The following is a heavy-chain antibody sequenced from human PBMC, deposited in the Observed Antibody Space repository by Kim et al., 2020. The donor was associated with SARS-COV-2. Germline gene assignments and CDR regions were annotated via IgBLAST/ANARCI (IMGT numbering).Heavy chain of an antibody. Sequence: SETLSLTCAVYGGSFSGYYWSWIRQPPGKGLEWIGEINHSGSTNYNPSLKSRVTISVDTSKNQFSLKLSSVTAADTAVYYCARVIVLMVSRSFMFDYWGQGTLVTVSS. J-gene: IGHJ4*02. CDR2: INHSGST. CDR3: ARVIVLMVSRSFMFDY. V-gene: IGHV4-34*01. CDR1: GGSFSGYY. D-gene: IGHD2-8*01.